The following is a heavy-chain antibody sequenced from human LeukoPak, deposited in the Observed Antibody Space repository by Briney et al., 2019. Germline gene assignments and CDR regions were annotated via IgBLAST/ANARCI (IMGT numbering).Heavy chain of an antibody. Sequence: SQTLSLTCAISGDSVSSNSAAWNWIRQSPSRGLEWLGRTYYRAKGDKDYARSVKSLITIHPDTSKHQFHLHLNSVTPEDTAVYYCARDQGYASGAWSDAFNIWGQGTMVTVSS. CDR1: GDSVSSNSAA. CDR2: TYYRAKGDK. V-gene: IGHV6-1*01. CDR3: ARDQGYASGAWSDAFNI. D-gene: IGHD6-19*01. J-gene: IGHJ3*02.